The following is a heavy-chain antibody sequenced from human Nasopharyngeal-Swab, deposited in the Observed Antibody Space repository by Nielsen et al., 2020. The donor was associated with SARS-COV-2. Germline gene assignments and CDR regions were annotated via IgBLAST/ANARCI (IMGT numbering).Heavy chain of an antibody. CDR3: ASEPGGMAAPGKHFDP. CDR1: GGTFSSYA. J-gene: IGHJ5*02. D-gene: IGHD6-13*01. CDR2: IIPIFDTA. V-gene: IGHV1-69*06. Sequence: SVKVSCKASGGTFSSYAISWVRQAPGQGLEWMGGIIPIFDTANYAQKFQGRVTITADKSTSTAYMELSSLRSEDTAVYYCASEPGGMAAPGKHFDPWGQGTLVTVSS.